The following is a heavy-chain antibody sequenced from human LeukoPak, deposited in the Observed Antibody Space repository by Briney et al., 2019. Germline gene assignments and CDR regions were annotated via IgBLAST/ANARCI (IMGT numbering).Heavy chain of an antibody. D-gene: IGHD2-2*02. CDR2: TNQDGGER. V-gene: IGHV3-7*04. J-gene: IGHJ5*02. CDR3: ARGSYTSANWFDP. CDR1: GFTFHYYW. Sequence: GGSLRLSCAASGFTFHYYWMTWVRQAPGRGLEWVANTNQDGGERNYVDSVKGRFTISRDNGKNSLYLQMNSLRAEDTAVYYCARGSYTSANWFDPWGQGALVTVSS.